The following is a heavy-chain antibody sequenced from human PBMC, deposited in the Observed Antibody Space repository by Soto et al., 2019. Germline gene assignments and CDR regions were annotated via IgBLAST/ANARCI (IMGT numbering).Heavy chain of an antibody. D-gene: IGHD5-18*01. CDR1: GGSISSGGYY. J-gene: IGHJ6*02. CDR3: ARDLVDTAFDYYYGMDV. CDR2: IYYSGST. V-gene: IGHV4-31*03. Sequence: SETLSLTCTVSGGSISSGGYYWSWIRQHPGKGLEWIGYIYYSGSTYYNPSLKSRVTISVDTSKNQFSLKLSSVTAADTAVYYCARDLVDTAFDYYYGMDVWGQGTTVTVS.